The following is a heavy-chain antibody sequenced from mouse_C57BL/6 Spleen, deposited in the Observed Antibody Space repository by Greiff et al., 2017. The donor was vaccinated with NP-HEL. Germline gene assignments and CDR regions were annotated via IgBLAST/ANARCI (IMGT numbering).Heavy chain of an antibody. CDR1: GYTFTSYW. D-gene: IGHD4-1*01. J-gene: IGHJ2*01. CDR2: IDPSDSYT. Sequence: QVQLKESGAELVMPGASVKLSCKASGYTFTSYWMHWVKQRPGQGLEWIGEIDPSDSYTNYNQKFKGKSTLTVDKSSSTAYMQLSSLTSEDSAVYYCSIVNWLDYWGQGTTLTVSS. V-gene: IGHV1-69*01. CDR3: SIVNWLDY.